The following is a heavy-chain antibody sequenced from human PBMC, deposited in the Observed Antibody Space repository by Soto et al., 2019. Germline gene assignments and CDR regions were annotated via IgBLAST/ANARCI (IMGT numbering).Heavy chain of an antibody. CDR3: ARDRYSIADSMYNWFDP. V-gene: IGHV4-31*11. CDR2: IYYSGIT. J-gene: IGHJ5*02. CDR1: DGAISSGGCY. D-gene: IGHD6-6*01. Sequence: SGSLRLSGAVGDGAISSGGCYCSWIRQHPGKGLEWIGYIYYSGITYYNPSLKSRVTISVDTSKNQFSLKLSSVTAADTAVYYCARDRYSIADSMYNWFDPWGQGTLVTSPQ.